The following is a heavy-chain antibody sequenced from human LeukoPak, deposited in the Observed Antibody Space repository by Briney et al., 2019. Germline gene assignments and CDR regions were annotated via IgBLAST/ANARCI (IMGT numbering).Heavy chain of an antibody. CDR1: GFTFSDYY. CDR3: ARASRDGYNYWSSFDY. CDR2: ISSSGSTI. Sequence: GGSLRLSCAASGFTFSDYYMSWIRQAPGKGLEWVSYISSSGSTIYYADSVKGRFTISRDNAKNSLYLQMNSLRAEDTAVYYCARASRDGYNYWSSFDYWGQGTLVTVSS. J-gene: IGHJ4*02. V-gene: IGHV3-11*01. D-gene: IGHD5-24*01.